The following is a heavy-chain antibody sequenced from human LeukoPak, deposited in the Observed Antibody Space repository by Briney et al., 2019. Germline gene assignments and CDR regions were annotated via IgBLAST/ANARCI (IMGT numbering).Heavy chain of an antibody. CDR2: ISGSGGST. CDR1: GFTFSSYG. J-gene: IGHJ6*03. CDR3: ARSEMGYYNYYMDV. D-gene: IGHD2-8*01. V-gene: IGHV3-23*01. Sequence: GGSLRLSCAASGFTFSSYGMSWVRQAPGKGLEWVSAISGSGGSTYYADSVKGRFTISRDNARNSLYLQMNSLRAEDTGVYYCARSEMGYYNYYMDVWGKGTTVTVSS.